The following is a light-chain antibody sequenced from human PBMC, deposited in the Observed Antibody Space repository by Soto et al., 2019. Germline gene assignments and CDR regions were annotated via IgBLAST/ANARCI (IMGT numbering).Light chain of an antibody. CDR1: QSVSSK. J-gene: IGKJ2*01. Sequence: EVVLTQSPATLSVSPGERATLSCRASQSVSSKLAWYHHKPGQAPRLLIYGAFTRAAGIAARFSGSGSGTEFPLTIHSLQSEDFAVYYCQQYSDWPYTFGQRTQLEIK. V-gene: IGKV3-15*01. CDR2: GAF. CDR3: QQYSDWPYT.